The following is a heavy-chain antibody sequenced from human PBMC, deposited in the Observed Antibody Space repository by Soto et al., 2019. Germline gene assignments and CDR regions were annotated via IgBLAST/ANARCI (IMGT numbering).Heavy chain of an antibody. V-gene: IGHV1-18*01. CDR3: SRAKSSTWDTTCVEA. J-gene: IGHJ1*01. D-gene: IGHD1-26*01. Sequence: ASVKVSCTAAGYTIRSYGVTWVRQAPGQGLEWLGWISADSGEATYAESLKDRLTLTADASATTAFMELKSLRSDDTAVYYCSRAKSSTWDTTCVEAWGQGTRVTV. CDR2: ISADSGEA. CDR1: GYTIRSYG.